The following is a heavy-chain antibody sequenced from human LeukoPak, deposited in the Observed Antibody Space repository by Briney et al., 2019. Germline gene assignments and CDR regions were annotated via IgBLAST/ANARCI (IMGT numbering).Heavy chain of an antibody. CDR2: INHSGST. J-gene: IGHJ4*02. V-gene: IGHV4-34*01. CDR3: ASGNNPSAGATTFDY. Sequence: SETLSLTCAVYGGSFSGYYCSWIRQPPGKGLECIGEINHSGSTNYNPSLKSRVTISVDTSKNQFSLKLSSVTAADTAVYYCASGNNPSAGATTFDYWGQGTLVTVSS. D-gene: IGHD1-26*01. CDR1: GGSFSGYY.